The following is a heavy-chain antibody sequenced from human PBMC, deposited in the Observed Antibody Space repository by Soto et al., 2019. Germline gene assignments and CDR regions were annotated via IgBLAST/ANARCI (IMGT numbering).Heavy chain of an antibody. CDR1: GYSFTTYW. J-gene: IGHJ3*02. CDR2: IYPGDSDT. V-gene: IGHV5-51*01. D-gene: IGHD2-21*02. CDR3: ALTYLDPIVVVPENAFDI. Sequence: GESLKISCEASGYSFTTYWIAWVRQMPGKGLEWMGIIYPGDSDTKYSPSFEGQVTISADKSISTAYLQWSSLKASDTAMYYCALTYLDPIVVVPENAFDIWGQGTMVTVSS.